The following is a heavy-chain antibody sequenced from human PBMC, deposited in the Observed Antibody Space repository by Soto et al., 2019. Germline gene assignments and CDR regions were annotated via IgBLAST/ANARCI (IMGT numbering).Heavy chain of an antibody. Sequence: SETLSLTCTVSGGSISSGGYYWSWIRQHPGKGLEWIGYIYYSGSTYYNPSLKSRVTISVDTSKNQFSLKLSSVIAADTAVYYCASSRETIAAAGTAFDYWGQGTLVTVSS. D-gene: IGHD6-13*01. J-gene: IGHJ4*02. V-gene: IGHV4-31*03. CDR1: GGSISSGGYY. CDR3: ASSRETIAAAGTAFDY. CDR2: IYYSGST.